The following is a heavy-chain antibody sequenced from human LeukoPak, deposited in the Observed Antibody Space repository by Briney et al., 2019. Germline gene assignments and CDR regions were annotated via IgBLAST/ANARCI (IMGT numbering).Heavy chain of an antibody. D-gene: IGHD6-13*01. J-gene: IGHJ4*02. V-gene: IGHV3-30*18. CDR2: ISYDGSNK. CDR3: AKDQGRSIAAAGFDC. CDR1: GFTFSDYY. Sequence: GGSLRLSCVASGFTFSDYYMSWIRQAPGKGLEWVAVISYDGSNKYYADSVKGRFTISRDNSKNTLYLQMNSLRAEDTAVYYCAKDQGRSIAAAGFDCWGQGTLVTVSS.